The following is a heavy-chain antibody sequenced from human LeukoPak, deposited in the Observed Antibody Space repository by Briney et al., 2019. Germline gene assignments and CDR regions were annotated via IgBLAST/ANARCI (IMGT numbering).Heavy chain of an antibody. CDR1: GFTFSSYG. V-gene: IGHV3-30*02. CDR3: ARDNWFDP. CDR2: IRYDGSNK. J-gene: IGHJ5*02. Sequence: GGSLRLSCAASGFTFSSYGMHWVRQAPGKGLEWVAFIRYDGSNKYYADSVKVRFTISRDNAKNSLYLQMNSLRAEDTAVYYCARDNWFDPWGPGTLVTVSS.